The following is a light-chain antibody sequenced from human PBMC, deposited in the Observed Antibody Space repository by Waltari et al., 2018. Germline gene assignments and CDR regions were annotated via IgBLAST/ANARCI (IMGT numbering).Light chain of an antibody. Sequence: EIVLTQSPATLSLSPGERATLSCRASQNISTYLAWYQQTFGQAPRLLVYDVSNRATGIPARFSGSGSGTDFTLTISSLEPEDFAVYYCQHRSNWPPWTFGQGTKVEIK. J-gene: IGKJ1*01. CDR1: QNISTY. V-gene: IGKV3-11*01. CDR2: DVS. CDR3: QHRSNWPPWT.